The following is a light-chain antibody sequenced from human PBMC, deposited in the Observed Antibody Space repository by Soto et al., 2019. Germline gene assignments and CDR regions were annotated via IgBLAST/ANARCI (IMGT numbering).Light chain of an antibody. J-gene: IGKJ2*01. V-gene: IGKV3-15*01. CDR1: QSVSSN. CDR3: QQHNNWPPYT. Sequence: EIVMTQSPATLSVSPGERATLSCRASQSVSSNLAWYQQKPGQAPRLLIYGASTRATGIAARFSGSGSGTEFTLTISSLQSEDFGVYYCQQHNNWPPYTFGQGTKLEIK. CDR2: GAS.